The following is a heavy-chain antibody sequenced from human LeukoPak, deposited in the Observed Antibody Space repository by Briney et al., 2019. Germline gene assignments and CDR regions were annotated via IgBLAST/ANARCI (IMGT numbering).Heavy chain of an antibody. CDR2: ITGSGDST. V-gene: IGHV3-23*01. Sequence: GGSLRLSCAASGFTFTNYAMSWVRQAPGKGLEWVSVITGSGDSTYNADSVKGRFTISRDNAKNSLYLQMNSLRAEDTAVYYCARDDDSGYESSLDYWGQGTLVTVSS. CDR3: ARDDDSGYESSLDY. CDR1: GFTFTNYA. D-gene: IGHD5-12*01. J-gene: IGHJ4*02.